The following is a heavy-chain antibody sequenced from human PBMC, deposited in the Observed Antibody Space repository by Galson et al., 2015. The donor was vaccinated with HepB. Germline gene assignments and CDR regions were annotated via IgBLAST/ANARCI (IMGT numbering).Heavy chain of an antibody. J-gene: IGHJ4*02. CDR3: SKVNGASCYSAIDS. V-gene: IGHV3-23*01. CDR2: ISGSGENT. Sequence: LRLSCAASGFTFRNYAMSWVRQAPGKGLEWVSGISGSGENTFYAGSVKGRFTISRDNSKNTLYLQMNSLRAEDTALYYCSKVNGASCYSAIDSWGQGTLVTAS. D-gene: IGHD2-15*01. CDR1: GFTFRNYA.